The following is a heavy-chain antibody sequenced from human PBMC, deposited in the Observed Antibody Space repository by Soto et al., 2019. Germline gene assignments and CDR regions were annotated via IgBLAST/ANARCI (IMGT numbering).Heavy chain of an antibody. V-gene: IGHV1-3*01. CDR3: ARDRSMSIIGDLGSMDG. CDR2: INPGNGDT. Sequence: QVHLVQSGAEVKQPGASVRVSCKASGYSFTTHIMHWVRQATGQRLEWMGWINPGNGDTRFAQKFQDRVTVTRETPASTAYMELCSLRSEETAVYYCARDRSMSIIGDLGSMDGWGQGTTVTVSS. CDR1: GYSFTTHI. D-gene: IGHD6-6*01. J-gene: IGHJ6*02.